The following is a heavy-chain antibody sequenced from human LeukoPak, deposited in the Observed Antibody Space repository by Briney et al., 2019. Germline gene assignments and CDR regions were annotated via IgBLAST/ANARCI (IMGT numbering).Heavy chain of an antibody. CDR1: CGSISSSSYY. D-gene: IGHD3-10*01. CDR3: ARRNYYGSGSYFDY. V-gene: IGHV4-39*01. Sequence: SETLSLTCTVSCGSISSSSYYWGWIRQPPGEWLEWIGSIYYSGSTYYNPSLKSRVTISVDTSKNQSSLKLSSVTAPDTAVYYCARRNYYGSGSYFDYWGQGTLVTVSS. CDR2: IYYSGST. J-gene: IGHJ4*02.